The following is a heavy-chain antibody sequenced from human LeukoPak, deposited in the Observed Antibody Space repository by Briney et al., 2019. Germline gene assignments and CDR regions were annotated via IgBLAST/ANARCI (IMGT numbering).Heavy chain of an antibody. V-gene: IGHV4-34*12. J-gene: IGHJ4*02. CDR2: IFDGKTI. CDR1: GESLNYYY. Sequence: SETLSLTCAVYGESLNYYYWSWIRQSPGKGLEWIGDIFDGKTINYNPSLKSRVTISAATSSQQFSLNLKSVTAADTAVYYCARQGYSYPNFVPSEFDYWGQGTLVTVSS. D-gene: IGHD5-18*01. CDR3: ARQGYSYPNFVPSEFDY.